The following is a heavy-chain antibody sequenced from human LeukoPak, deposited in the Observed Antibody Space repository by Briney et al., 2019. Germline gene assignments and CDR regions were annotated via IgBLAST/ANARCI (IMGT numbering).Heavy chain of an antibody. J-gene: IGHJ3*02. D-gene: IGHD3-22*01. CDR2: ISWNSGSI. Sequence: GGSLRLSCAASGFTFDDYAMHWVRQAPGKGLEWVSGISWNSGSIGYADSVRGRFTISRDNAKNSLYLQMNSLRAEDMALYYCXXXXXKYYYDSSGYLLAFDIWGQGTMVTVSS. V-gene: IGHV3-9*03. CDR3: XXXXXKYYYDSSGYLLAFDI. CDR1: GFTFDDYA.